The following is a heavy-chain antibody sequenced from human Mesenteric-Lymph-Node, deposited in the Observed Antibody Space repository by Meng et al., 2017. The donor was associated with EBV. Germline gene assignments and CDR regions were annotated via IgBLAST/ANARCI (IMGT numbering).Heavy chain of an antibody. V-gene: IGHV2-5*02. Sequence: QIALKDSAPTLAKPTQTLTLTSTFSVFSLRTSGVGVGWIRQPPGKALEWLALIYWDDDKRYSPSLKTRLTITKDTSENQVVLTMTNMDPVDAATYYCAHRTSNCFDPWGQGTLVTVSS. CDR3: AHRTSNCFDP. J-gene: IGHJ5*02. CDR2: IYWDDDK. CDR1: VFSLRTSGVG.